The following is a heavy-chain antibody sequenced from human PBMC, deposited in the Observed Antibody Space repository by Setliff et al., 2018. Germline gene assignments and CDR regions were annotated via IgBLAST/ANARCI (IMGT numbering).Heavy chain of an antibody. Sequence: GGSLRLSCAASGFTFSSYSMNWVRQAPGKGLEWVSSISSSSSYIYYADSVEGRFTISRDNAKNSLYLQMNSLRAEDTAVYYCARDSTDYYDSSGYYYGPRDNDAFDIWGQGTMVTVSS. V-gene: IGHV3-21*01. CDR1: GFTFSSYS. J-gene: IGHJ3*02. CDR2: ISSSSSYI. CDR3: ARDSTDYYDSSGYYYGPRDNDAFDI. D-gene: IGHD3-22*01.